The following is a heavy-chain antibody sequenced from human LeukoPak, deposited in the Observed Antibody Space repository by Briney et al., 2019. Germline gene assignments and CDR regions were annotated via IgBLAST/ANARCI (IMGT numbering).Heavy chain of an antibody. D-gene: IGHD5-12*01. CDR1: GGSFSRYY. V-gene: IGHV4-59*01. J-gene: IGHJ6*02. CDR3: VRVSGATITTYYGMDV. CDR2: IHYSGST. Sequence: SETLSLTCTVSGGSFSRYYWTWIRQPPGKGLEWIGDIHYSGSTNYNPSPKSRVTISIDTSKNQFSLRLSSVTAVDTAVYYCVRVSGATITTYYGMDVWGQGTTVPVS.